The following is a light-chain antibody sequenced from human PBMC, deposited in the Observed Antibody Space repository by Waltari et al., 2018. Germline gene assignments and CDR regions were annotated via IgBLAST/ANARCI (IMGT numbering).Light chain of an antibody. CDR1: QSVSNNY. Sequence: VLTQSPGTLSLSPGEKATLSCRASQSVSNNYLLWYQQKPGQAPSVLIYGTSNRATGIPDRFSGSGSGTDFTLTISRLEPEDFAVYYCQQFVSSPRTFGQGTKVEFK. CDR2: GTS. J-gene: IGKJ1*01. CDR3: QQFVSSPRT. V-gene: IGKV3-20*01.